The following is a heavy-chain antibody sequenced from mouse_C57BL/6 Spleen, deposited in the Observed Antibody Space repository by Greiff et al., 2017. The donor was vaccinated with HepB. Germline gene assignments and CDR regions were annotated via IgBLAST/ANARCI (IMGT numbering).Heavy chain of an antibody. CDR3: ARSKGLLWYFDV. D-gene: IGHD2-3*01. CDR2: IYPGSGST. V-gene: IGHV1-55*01. J-gene: IGHJ1*03. CDR1: GYAFTSYW. Sequence: QVQLQQPGAELVKPGASVKMSCKASGYAFTSYWITWVKQRPGQGLEWIGDIYPGSGSTNYNEKFKSKATLTVDTSSSTAYMQLSSLTSEDSAVYYCARSKGLLWYFDVWGTGTTVTVSS.